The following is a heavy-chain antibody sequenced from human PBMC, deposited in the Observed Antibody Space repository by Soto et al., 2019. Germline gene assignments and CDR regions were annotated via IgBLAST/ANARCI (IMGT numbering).Heavy chain of an antibody. V-gene: IGHV1-58*01. D-gene: IGHD4-17*01. Sequence: QMQLVQSGPEVKKPGTSVKVSCKTSGFTFSSSAVHWVRQARGHRLQWIGWIDVGSANANYAHILKVNAPFSMDMSKSTSFMEVSRRRPEDMAVYYSATDGGGYIYGLARHWGPGTLVTVSS. J-gene: IGHJ4*02. CDR3: ATDGGGYIYGLARH. CDR1: GFTFSSSA. CDR2: IDVGSANA.